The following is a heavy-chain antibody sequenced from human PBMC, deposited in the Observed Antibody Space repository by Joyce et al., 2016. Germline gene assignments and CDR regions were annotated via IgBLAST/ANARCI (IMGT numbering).Heavy chain of an antibody. D-gene: IGHD3-3*01. CDR1: GYTFTSYW. V-gene: IGHV5-51*03. CDR3: ARGDYWSGYPDY. Sequence: EVQLVQSGAEVKKPGESLKISCKGSGYTFTSYWIAWVRQMPGKGLEWMGIIYPGDSDTKYRPSFEGQVTISADKSITTAYLQWSSLKASDTAVYYCARGDYWSGYPDYWGQGTLVTVSS. J-gene: IGHJ4*02. CDR2: IYPGDSDT.